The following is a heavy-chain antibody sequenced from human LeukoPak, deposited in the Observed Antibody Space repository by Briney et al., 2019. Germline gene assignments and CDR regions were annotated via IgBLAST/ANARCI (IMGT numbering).Heavy chain of an antibody. D-gene: IGHD3-22*01. V-gene: IGHV3-23*01. CDR2: ISGSGGST. CDR1: GFTFSSYA. Sequence: HPGGSLRLSCSASGFTFSSYAMSWVRQAPGKGLEWVSAISGSGGSTYYADSVKGRFTISRDNSKNTLYLQMNSLRAEDTAVYYCARGGRGSAAVVAPRSFDIWGQGTMVTVSS. J-gene: IGHJ3*02. CDR3: ARGGRGSAAVVAPRSFDI.